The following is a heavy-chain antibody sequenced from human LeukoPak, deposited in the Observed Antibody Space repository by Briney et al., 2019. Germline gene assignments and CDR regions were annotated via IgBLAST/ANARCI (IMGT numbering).Heavy chain of an antibody. V-gene: IGHV4-34*01. D-gene: IGHD5-12*01. CDR2: INHSGST. CDR3: ARVLVQGNGYSGYDEPFDY. Sequence: SETLSLTCAVYGGSFSGYYWSWIRHPPGKGLEWLGEINHSGSTNYNPSLKSRVTISVDTSKNQFSLKLSSVTAADTAVYYCARVLVQGNGYSGYDEPFDYWGQGTLVTVSS. J-gene: IGHJ4*02. CDR1: GGSFSGYY.